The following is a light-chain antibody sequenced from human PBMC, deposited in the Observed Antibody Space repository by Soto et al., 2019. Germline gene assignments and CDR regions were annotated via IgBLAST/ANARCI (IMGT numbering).Light chain of an antibody. CDR3: QQRSNWHSIT. J-gene: IGKJ5*01. CDR1: QSVSSY. Sequence: EIVLTQSPATLSLSPGERATLSCRASQSVSSYLAWYQQKPGQAPRLLIYDASNRATGIPARFSGSGSGTDFTLTISSLEPEDFAVYYCQQRSNWHSITFGKGTRLEIK. CDR2: DAS. V-gene: IGKV3-11*01.